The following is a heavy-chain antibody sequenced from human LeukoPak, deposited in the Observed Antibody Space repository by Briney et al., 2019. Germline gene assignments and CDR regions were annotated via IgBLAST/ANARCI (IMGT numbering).Heavy chain of an antibody. CDR2: ISAYNGNT. V-gene: IGHV1-18*01. Sequence: ASVKVSCKASGGTFSSYAISWVRQAPGQGLEWMGWISAYNGNTNYAQKLQGRVTMTTDTSTSTAYMELRSLRSDDTAVYYCARDRGRWLQLGDAFDIWGQGTMVTVSS. CDR3: ARDRGRWLQLGDAFDI. J-gene: IGHJ3*02. CDR1: GGTFSSYA. D-gene: IGHD5-24*01.